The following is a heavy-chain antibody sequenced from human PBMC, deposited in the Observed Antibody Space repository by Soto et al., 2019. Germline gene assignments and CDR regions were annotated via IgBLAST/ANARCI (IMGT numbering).Heavy chain of an antibody. V-gene: IGHV4-31*03. D-gene: IGHD1-26*01. Sequence: PSETLSLTCTVSGGSISSGGYYWSWIRQHPGKGLEWIGYIYYSGSTYYNPSLKSRVTISVDTSKNQFSLKLSSVTAADTAVFYCARGRYSGSYPYYYYYYGMDVWGQGTTVTVSS. CDR3: ARGRYSGSYPYYYYYYGMDV. CDR2: IYYSGST. J-gene: IGHJ6*02. CDR1: GGSISSGGYY.